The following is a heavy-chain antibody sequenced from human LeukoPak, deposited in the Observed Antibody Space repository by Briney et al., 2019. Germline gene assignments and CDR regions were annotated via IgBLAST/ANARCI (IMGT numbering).Heavy chain of an antibody. D-gene: IGHD2-15*01. V-gene: IGHV1-8*01. Sequence: SVKVSCKASGYTFSSNDINWVRQATGQGLEWMGWMNPNSGNRGYAHKFQGRVTMTRNTSISTAYMELSSLRSEDTAVYYCARISSIVAATRHVVRGLDYWGQGTLVTVSS. CDR3: ARISSIVAATRHVVRGLDY. CDR2: MNPNSGNR. J-gene: IGHJ4*02. CDR1: GYTFSSND.